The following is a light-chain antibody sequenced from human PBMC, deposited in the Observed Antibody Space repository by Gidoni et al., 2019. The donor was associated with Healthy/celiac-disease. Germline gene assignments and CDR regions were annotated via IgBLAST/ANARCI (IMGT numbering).Light chain of an antibody. Sequence: DFQMTQFQSSLSASLGDRVTITCRARKSISSYLNGYQQKPGKAPKLLIYAASSLQSGVPSRFSGSGSGTDFTLTISSLQPEDFATYYCQQSYSTPLYTFGQGTKLEIK. CDR2: AAS. V-gene: IGKV1-39*01. J-gene: IGKJ2*01. CDR1: KSISSY. CDR3: QQSYSTPLYT.